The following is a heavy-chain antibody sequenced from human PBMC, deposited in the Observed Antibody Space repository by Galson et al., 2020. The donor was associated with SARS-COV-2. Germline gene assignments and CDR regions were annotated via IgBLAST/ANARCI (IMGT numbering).Heavy chain of an antibody. CDR2: INPSGGNT. D-gene: IGHD6-13*01. CDR1: GYTFTNHY. J-gene: IGHJ6*02. V-gene: IGHV1-46*01. Sequence: GESLMISCKASGYTFTNHYMHWVRQAPGQGLEWMGIINPSGGNTNHAQKFQGRVTMTRDTSTSTVYMELSSLRSDDTAVYFCARAFGYSSSWYYSPHNYYYYGVDVWGQGTTVTVSS. CDR3: ARAFGYSSSWYYSPHNYYYYGVDV.